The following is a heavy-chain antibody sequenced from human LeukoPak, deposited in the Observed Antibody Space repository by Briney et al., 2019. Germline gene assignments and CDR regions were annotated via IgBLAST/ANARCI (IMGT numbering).Heavy chain of an antibody. CDR3: ARASGYDWGSYYYYYGMDV. D-gene: IGHD5-12*01. CDR1: GFTFSSYW. V-gene: IGHV3-7*01. Sequence: PGGSLRLSCAASGFTFSSYWMSWVRQAPGKGLEWVANIKQEGSEKYYVDSVKGRFTISRDNAKNSLYLQMNSLRAEDTAVYYCARASGYDWGSYYYYYGMDVWGQGTTVTVSS. J-gene: IGHJ6*02. CDR2: IKQEGSEK.